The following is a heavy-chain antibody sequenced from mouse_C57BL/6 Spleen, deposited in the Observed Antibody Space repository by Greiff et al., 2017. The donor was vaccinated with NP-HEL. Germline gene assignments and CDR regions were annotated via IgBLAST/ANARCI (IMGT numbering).Heavy chain of an antibody. CDR2: IDPSDSYT. D-gene: IGHD2-5*01. CDR3: ARFIVTTSRYFDV. V-gene: IGHV1-69*01. Sequence: QVQLKQPGAELVMPGASVKLSCKASGYTFTSYWMHWVKQRPGQGLEWIGEIDPSDSYTNYNQKFKGKSTLTVDKSSSTAYMQLSSLTSEDSAVYYCARFIVTTSRYFDVWGTGTTVTVSS. CDR1: GYTFTSYW. J-gene: IGHJ1*03.